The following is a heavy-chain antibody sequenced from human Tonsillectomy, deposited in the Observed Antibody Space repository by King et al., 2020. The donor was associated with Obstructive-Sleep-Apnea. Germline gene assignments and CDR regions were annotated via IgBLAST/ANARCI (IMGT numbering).Heavy chain of an antibody. D-gene: IGHD6-19*01. CDR1: GFSFSTYV. V-gene: IGHV3-30*04. Sequence: QVQLVESGGGVVQPGRSLRLSCAASGFSFSTYVMHWVRQAPGKGLEWVAIISYDGDKKNYADAVKGRFTISRDNSKNTLHLQMNSLRAEDTAVYYCARSWGSGQHYFDYWGQGALVTVSS. J-gene: IGHJ4*02. CDR2: ISYDGDKK. CDR3: ARSWGSGQHYFDY.